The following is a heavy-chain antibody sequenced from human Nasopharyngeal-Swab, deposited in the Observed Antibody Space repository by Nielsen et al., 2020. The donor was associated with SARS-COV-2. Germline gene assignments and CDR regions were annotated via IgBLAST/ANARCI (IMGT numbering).Heavy chain of an antibody. D-gene: IGHD3-10*01. V-gene: IGHV3-9*01. Sequence: GGSLRLSCAASGFTFDDYAMHWVRQAPGKGLEWVAVISWNSGSIGYADSVKGRFTISRDNAKNSLYLQMNSLRAEDTALYYCAKVLGFGELLGSFDYWGQGTLVTVSS. CDR1: GFTFDDYA. J-gene: IGHJ4*02. CDR2: ISWNSGSI. CDR3: AKVLGFGELLGSFDY.